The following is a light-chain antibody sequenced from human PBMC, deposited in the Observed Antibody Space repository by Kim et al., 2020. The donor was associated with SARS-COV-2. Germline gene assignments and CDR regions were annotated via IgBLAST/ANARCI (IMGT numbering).Light chain of an antibody. V-gene: IGLV2-14*04. CDR1: SSYVGGYNY. Sequence: GQSITLSCTGTSSYVGGYNYVSWYQQHPGKAPKVMIYDVSERPSGVSNRFSGSKSGNTASLTISGLQAEDESDYYCSSYTSSNTLIFGGGTQLTVL. CDR2: DVS. CDR3: SSYTSSNTLI. J-gene: IGLJ2*01.